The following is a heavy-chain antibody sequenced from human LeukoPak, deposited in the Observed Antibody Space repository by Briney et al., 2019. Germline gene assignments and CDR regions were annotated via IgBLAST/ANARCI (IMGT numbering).Heavy chain of an antibody. CDR3: ARDSESGSYVD. CDR1: GGSISSSSYY. J-gene: IGHJ4*02. D-gene: IGHD1-26*01. CDR2: IYTSGST. V-gene: IGHV4-39*07. Sequence: SETLSLTCTVSGGSISSSSYYWGWIRQPPGKGLEWIGRIYTSGSTNYNPSLKSRVTMSVDTSKNQFSLKLSSVTAADTAVYYCARDSESGSYVDWGQGTLVTVSS.